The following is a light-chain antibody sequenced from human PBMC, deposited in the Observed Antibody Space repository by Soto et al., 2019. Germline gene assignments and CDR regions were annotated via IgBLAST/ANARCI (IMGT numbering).Light chain of an antibody. CDR3: NSYTKSSTLNWV. CDR1: SSDVGGYNY. J-gene: IGLJ3*02. CDR2: EVS. V-gene: IGLV2-14*01. Sequence: QSALTQPASVSGSPGQSITISCIGTSSDVGGYNYVSWYQQHPGKAPKLMIYEVSNRPSGVSNRFSDSKSGNTASLTISGLQAEDQADYYCNSYTKSSTLNWVFGGGTKLTVL.